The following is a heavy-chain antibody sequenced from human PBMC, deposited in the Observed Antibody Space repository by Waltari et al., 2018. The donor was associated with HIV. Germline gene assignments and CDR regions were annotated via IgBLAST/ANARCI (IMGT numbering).Heavy chain of an antibody. CDR2: INPNSGNT. CDR1: GYTFTNHD. CDR3: ARGLSGATTLSDY. D-gene: IGHD1-26*01. J-gene: IGHJ4*02. Sequence: QAQLVQSGAEVKKSGASVKVPCKASGYTFTNHDINWVRQATGQGHEWMGWINPNSGNTGYAQKFQGRVTMTRNTSISTAYMELSSLNSEDTAVYYCARGLSGATTLSDYWGQGTLVTVSS. V-gene: IGHV1-8*01.